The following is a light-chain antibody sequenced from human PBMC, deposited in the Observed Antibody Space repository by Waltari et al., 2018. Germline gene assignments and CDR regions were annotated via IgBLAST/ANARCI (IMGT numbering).Light chain of an antibody. V-gene: IGKV1-5*03. CDR3: QQYNSYPWT. Sequence: DIKMTQSPSTLSASVGDRVTTTCRASQSISSWLAWYQQKPGKAPKLLIYKASSLESGVPSRFSGSGSGTEFTLTISSLQPDDFATYYCQQYNSYPWTFGQGTKVEIK. CDR2: KAS. CDR1: QSISSW. J-gene: IGKJ1*01.